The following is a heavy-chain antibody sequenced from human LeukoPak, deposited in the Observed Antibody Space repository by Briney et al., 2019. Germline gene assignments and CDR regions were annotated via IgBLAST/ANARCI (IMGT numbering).Heavy chain of an antibody. CDR3: ARSGSYYGIDY. Sequence: GGSLRLSCAASRFTFSDYYMSWIRQAPGKGLEWVSYISSSGGAIYYADSVKGRFTISRDNAKNSLYLQMNSLRAEDTAVYYCARSGSYYGIDYWGQGTLVTVSS. V-gene: IGHV3-11*04. CDR1: RFTFSDYY. D-gene: IGHD1-26*01. CDR2: ISSSGGAI. J-gene: IGHJ4*02.